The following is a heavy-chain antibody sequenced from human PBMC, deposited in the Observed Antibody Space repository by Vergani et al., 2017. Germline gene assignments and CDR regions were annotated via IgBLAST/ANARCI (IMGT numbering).Heavy chain of an antibody. CDR1: GGSISSYY. J-gene: IGHJ6*03. CDR2: IYTSGST. Sequence: QVQLQESGPGLVKPSETLSLTCTVSGGSISSYYWSWIRQPAGKGLEWIGRIYTSGSTNYNPSLKSRVTMSVDTSKNQFSLKLSSVTAADTAVYYCARDMTIFGSGYMDVWGKGTTVTVSS. V-gene: IGHV4-4*07. CDR3: ARDMTIFGSGYMDV. D-gene: IGHD3-3*01.